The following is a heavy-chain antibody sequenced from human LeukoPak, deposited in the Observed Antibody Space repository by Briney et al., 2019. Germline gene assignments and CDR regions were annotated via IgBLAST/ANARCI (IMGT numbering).Heavy chain of an antibody. CDR2: IKQDGSQK. D-gene: IGHD1-1*01. V-gene: IGHV3-7*01. Sequence: GGSLRLPCTASGFALSSSWMSWVRQPPGRGLEWVASIKQDGSQKYYVDSVKGRFTISRDNAKNSLYLQMNSLRAEDTAVYYCARLFRDVTTFDYWGQGTLVTVSS. CDR3: ARLFRDVTTFDY. CDR1: GFALSSSW. J-gene: IGHJ4*02.